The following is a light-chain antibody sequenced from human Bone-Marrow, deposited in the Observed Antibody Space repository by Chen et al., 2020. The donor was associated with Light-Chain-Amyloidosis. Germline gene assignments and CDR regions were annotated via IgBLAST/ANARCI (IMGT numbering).Light chain of an antibody. CDR1: QSVSSN. CDR3: QQYNNWPYT. V-gene: IGKV3-15*01. J-gene: IGKJ2*01. CDR2: GAS. Sequence: EIVMTQSPATLSVSPGERATLSCMASQSVSSNLAWYQQKPGQAPRLLIYGASTRATVIPARFRGSGSGTEFTLTISSLQSEDFAVYYCQQYNNWPYTFGLGTKLEIK.